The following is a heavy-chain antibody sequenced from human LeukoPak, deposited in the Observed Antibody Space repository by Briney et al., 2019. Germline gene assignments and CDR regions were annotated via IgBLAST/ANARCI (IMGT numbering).Heavy chain of an antibody. CDR3: ARAGAAGTSII. V-gene: IGHV3-64*01. Sequence: GGSLRLSCAASGFTFSSYAMHWVRQAPGKGLEYVSAISSNGGSTYYANSVKGRFTISRDNSKNTLYLQMGSLRAEDMAVYYCARAGAAGTSIIWGQGTMVTVSP. CDR1: GFTFSSYA. CDR2: ISSNGGST. D-gene: IGHD6-13*01. J-gene: IGHJ3*02.